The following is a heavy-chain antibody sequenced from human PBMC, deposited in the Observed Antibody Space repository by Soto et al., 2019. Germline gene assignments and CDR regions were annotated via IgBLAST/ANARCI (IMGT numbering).Heavy chain of an antibody. Sequence: QVQVVQSGDEVKKPGASVKVSCKASGYTFTNYGFSWVRQAPGQGLEWMGWISGYNGNTKYAEKFQGRVTMTTDTSMSTSHMGLRSLRSDDTAVYYCAREGQAPYYYYGMDVLGQGTAVTVSS. V-gene: IGHV1-18*01. CDR2: ISGYNGNT. CDR3: AREGQAPYYYYGMDV. J-gene: IGHJ6*02. CDR1: GYTFTNYG.